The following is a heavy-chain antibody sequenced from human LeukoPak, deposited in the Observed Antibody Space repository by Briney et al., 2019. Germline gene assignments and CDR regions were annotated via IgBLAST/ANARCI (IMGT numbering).Heavy chain of an antibody. V-gene: IGHV4-34*01. CDR2: INHSGST. CDR3: AGVNYYDSSRPVDY. J-gene: IGHJ4*02. CDR1: GGSFSGYY. Sequence: SETLSLTCAVYGGSFSGYYWSWIRQPPGKGLEWIGEINHSGSTNYNPSLKSRVTISVDTSKNQFSLKLSSVTAADTAVYYCAGVNYYDSSRPVDYWGQGTLVTVSS. D-gene: IGHD3-22*01.